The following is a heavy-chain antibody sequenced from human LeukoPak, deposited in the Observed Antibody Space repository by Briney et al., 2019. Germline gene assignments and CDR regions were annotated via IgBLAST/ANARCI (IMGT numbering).Heavy chain of an antibody. D-gene: IGHD5-18*01. CDR2: INPNSGGT. V-gene: IGHV1-2*06. CDR3: ARGGNSYGLFDI. Sequence: GASVKVSCKASGYTFTGYYMHWVRQAPGQGLEWMGRINPNSGGTNYAQKFQGRVTMTRDTSISTAYMELSRLRAEDTAVYYCARGGNSYGLFDIWGQGTMVTVSS. CDR1: GYTFTGYY. J-gene: IGHJ3*02.